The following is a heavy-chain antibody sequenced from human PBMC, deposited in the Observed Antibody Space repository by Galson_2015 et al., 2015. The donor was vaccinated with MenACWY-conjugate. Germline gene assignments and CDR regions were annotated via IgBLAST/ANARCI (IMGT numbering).Heavy chain of an antibody. V-gene: IGHV5-51*01. Sequence: QSGAEVKKPGESLKISCKLSGYSITSHWIGWARQMPGKGLEWVGIIYPGDSDTRYSPSFQGRVTFSVDKSISTAYLQLSSLKASDTAMYYCARSGSGTWYFDLWGRGTLVTVSS. CDR3: ARSGSGTWYFDL. CDR2: IYPGDSDT. CDR1: GYSITSHW. J-gene: IGHJ2*01. D-gene: IGHD1-26*01.